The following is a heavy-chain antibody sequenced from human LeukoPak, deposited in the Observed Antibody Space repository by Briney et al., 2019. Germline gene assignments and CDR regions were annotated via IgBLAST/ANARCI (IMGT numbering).Heavy chain of an antibody. CDR3: ARLSQYYRDYYLVY. Sequence: GASVKVSCKASGYTFTSYYMPWVRQAPGQGLEWMGIINPSGGSTNYAQKLQGRVTMTTDTSTSTAYMELRSLRSDDTAVYYCARLSQYYRDYYLVYGGQGTRVTVSS. J-gene: IGHJ4*02. D-gene: IGHD2/OR15-2a*01. CDR2: INPSGGST. CDR1: GYTFTSYY. V-gene: IGHV1-46*01.